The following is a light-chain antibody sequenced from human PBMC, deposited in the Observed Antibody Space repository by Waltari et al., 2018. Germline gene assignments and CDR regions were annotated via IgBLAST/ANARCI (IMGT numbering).Light chain of an antibody. CDR3: QSYDSSLSGVL. V-gene: IGLV1-40*01. J-gene: IGLJ3*02. CDR2: RDN. CDR1: NSNIGARHD. Sequence: QSVLTQSPSVSGAPGQRVTISCTRSNSNIGARHDVHWYQQVPGEAPRLLIYRDNNRPSGVPDRFSGSKSGTSASLAITGLQPEDEADYYCQSYDSSLSGVLFGGGTKLTIL.